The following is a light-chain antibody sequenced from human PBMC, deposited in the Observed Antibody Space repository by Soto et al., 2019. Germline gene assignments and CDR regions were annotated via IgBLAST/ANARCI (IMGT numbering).Light chain of an antibody. CDR1: KLGDKY. CDR3: QAWDSSTAV. CDR2: QDS. V-gene: IGLV3-1*01. J-gene: IGLJ2*01. Sequence: SCELTQAPSGSVSPGQTASITCSGDKLGDKYACWYQQKPGQSPVLVIYQDSKRPSGIPERFSGSNSGNTATLTISGTQAMDEADYYCQAWDSSTAVFGGGTKLTVL.